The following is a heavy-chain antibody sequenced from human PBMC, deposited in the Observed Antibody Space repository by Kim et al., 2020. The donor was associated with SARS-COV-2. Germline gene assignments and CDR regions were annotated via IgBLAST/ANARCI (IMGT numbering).Heavy chain of an antibody. V-gene: IGHV1-18*01. D-gene: IGHD3-10*01. J-gene: IGHJ3*02. Sequence: ASVKVSCKASGYTFTSYGISWVRQAPGQGLEWMGWISAYNGNTNYAQKLQGRVTMTTDTSTSTAYMELRSLRSDDTAVYYCARDWGRGHYYGSGSYSDAFDIWGQGTMVTVSS. CDR2: ISAYNGNT. CDR3: ARDWGRGHYYGSGSYSDAFDI. CDR1: GYTFTSYG.